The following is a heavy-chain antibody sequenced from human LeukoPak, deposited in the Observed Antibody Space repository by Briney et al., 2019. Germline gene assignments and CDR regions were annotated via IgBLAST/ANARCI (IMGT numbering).Heavy chain of an antibody. Sequence: SETLSLTCTVSGGSISSSSYYWGWIRQPPGKGLEWIGSIYYSGSTYYNPSLKSRVTISVDTSKNQFSLKLSSVTAADTAVYYCARQRATYYYDSSGYHGAPDAFDIWGQGTMVTVSS. CDR2: IYYSGST. J-gene: IGHJ3*02. CDR3: ARQRATYYYDSSGYHGAPDAFDI. V-gene: IGHV4-39*01. D-gene: IGHD3-22*01. CDR1: GGSISSSSYY.